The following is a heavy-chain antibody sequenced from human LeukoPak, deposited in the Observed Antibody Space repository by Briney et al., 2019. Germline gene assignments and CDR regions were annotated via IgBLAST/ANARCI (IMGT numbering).Heavy chain of an antibody. J-gene: IGHJ2*01. D-gene: IGHD4-17*01. Sequence: SETLSLTCTVSGGSISSYYWSWIRQPPGEGLEWIGYIYYSGSTNYNPSLKSRVTISVDTSKNKFSLKLSAVTAADTAVYYCARGVHGDYRWYFDLWGRGTLVTVSS. CDR3: ARGVHGDYRWYFDL. CDR2: IYYSGST. V-gene: IGHV4-59*01. CDR1: GGSISSYY.